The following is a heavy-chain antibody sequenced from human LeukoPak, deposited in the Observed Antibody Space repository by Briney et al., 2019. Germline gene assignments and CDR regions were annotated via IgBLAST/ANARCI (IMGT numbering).Heavy chain of an antibody. J-gene: IGHJ6*02. Sequence: SETLSLTCTVSGGSISSYYWTWIRQPPGKGLEWIGEMNHNGGTNYNPSLKSRVTISVETSKNEFSLNLTSVTAADTAVYYCATGTNYYFYYVMDVWGQGATVTVSS. CDR1: GGSISSYY. D-gene: IGHD1-14*01. CDR3: ATGTNYYFYYVMDV. CDR2: MNHNGGT. V-gene: IGHV4-34*01.